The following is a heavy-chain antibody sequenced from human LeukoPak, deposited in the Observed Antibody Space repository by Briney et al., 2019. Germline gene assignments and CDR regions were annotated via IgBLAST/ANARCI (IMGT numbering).Heavy chain of an antibody. D-gene: IGHD2-21*01. CDR3: ITPLPYSAQ. CDR1: GFTFSNAY. J-gene: IGHJ4*02. V-gene: IGHV3-15*07. Sequence: GGSLRLSCAASGFTFSNAYMNWVRQAPGKGLEWVGRIKPKTDGETTEYAAPVKGRFSISRDDSKNMLYLQMNSLTTEDTAVYYCITPLPYSAQGGQGTLVTVSS. CDR2: IKPKTDGETT.